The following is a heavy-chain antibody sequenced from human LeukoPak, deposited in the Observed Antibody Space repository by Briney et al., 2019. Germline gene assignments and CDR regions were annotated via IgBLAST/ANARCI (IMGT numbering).Heavy chain of an antibody. CDR1: GFTLPTYW. V-gene: IGHV3-74*01. CDR3: ARVLTGSNRQLDC. CDR2: INGDGSAT. D-gene: IGHD3-9*01. J-gene: IGHJ4*02. Sequence: GGSLRLSCAASGFTLPTYWMHWVRQAPGEGLEWVARINGDGSATHYADSVKGRFTISRDNAKNTLYPQMNSLRAEDTAVYFCARVLTGSNRQLDCWGQGTLVTVSS.